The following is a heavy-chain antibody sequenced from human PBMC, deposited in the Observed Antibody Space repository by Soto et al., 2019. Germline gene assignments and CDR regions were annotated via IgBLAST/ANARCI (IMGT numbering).Heavy chain of an antibody. Sequence: ASVKVSCKASGYTFTGHYIHWVRQAPGQGHEWMGEIGPASGDTRYAQKFQGRVTMTRDTSITTVYMELNNLSPDDTAVYYCGRGRSGQLVVFYWGQGTPVTVSS. CDR1: GYTFTGHY. V-gene: IGHV1-2*02. CDR2: IGPASGDT. J-gene: IGHJ4*02. CDR3: GRGRSGQLVVFY. D-gene: IGHD3-10*01.